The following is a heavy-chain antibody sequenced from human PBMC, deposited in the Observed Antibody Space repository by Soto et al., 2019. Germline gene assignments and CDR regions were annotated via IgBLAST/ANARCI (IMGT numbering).Heavy chain of an antibody. CDR2: ISGSGGST. CDR1: GFTFSSYA. D-gene: IGHD6-19*01. V-gene: IGHV3-23*01. CDR3: ATHQWLVRIYYYYGMDV. Sequence: PGGSLRLSCAASGFTFSSYAMRWVRQAPGKGLEWVSAISGSGGSTYYADSVKGRFTISRDNSKNTLYLQMNSLRAEDTAVYYCATHQWLVRIYYYYGMDVWGQGTTVTVSS. J-gene: IGHJ6*02.